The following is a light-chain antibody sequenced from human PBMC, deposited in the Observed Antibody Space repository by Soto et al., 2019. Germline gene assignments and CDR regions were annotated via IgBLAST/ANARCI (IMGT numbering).Light chain of an antibody. CDR2: WAS. V-gene: IGKV4-1*01. Sequence: DIVMTQSPDSLAVSLGERATIYCKSSQSVLYSSNNKNYLAWYQQKPGQPPKLLIFWASTRESGVPDRFSGSGSGTDFTLTISSLQAEDVAVYYCQQYYNTPYTFGQGTELEIK. J-gene: IGKJ2*01. CDR1: QSVLYSSNNKNY. CDR3: QQYYNTPYT.